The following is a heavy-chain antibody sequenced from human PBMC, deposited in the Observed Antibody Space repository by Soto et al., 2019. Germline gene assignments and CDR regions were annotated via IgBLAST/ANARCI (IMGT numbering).Heavy chain of an antibody. CDR3: AKVRVPTLVTECDY. CDR2: ISGSGGTT. J-gene: IGHJ4*02. Sequence: PGGSLRLSCAASGFSFSSYAMNWVRQAPGKGLDWVSAISGSGGTTYYADSVEGRFTISRDNSKNTVYLQMNSLRAEDTAVYYCAKVRVPTLVTECDYWGQGTPVTVSS. CDR1: GFSFSSYA. V-gene: IGHV3-23*01. D-gene: IGHD2-8*02.